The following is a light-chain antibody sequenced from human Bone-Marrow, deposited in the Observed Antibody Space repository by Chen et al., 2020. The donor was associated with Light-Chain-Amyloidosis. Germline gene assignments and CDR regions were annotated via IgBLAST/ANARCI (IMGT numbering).Light chain of an antibody. J-gene: IGLJ3*02. CDR2: DDS. Sequence: SYVLTQPASVSVDQGQTTTIACGGNNIGSTSVHWYQQTPGQAPLLVVYDDSDRPSGIPERLSGSNSGNTATLTISRVEAWDEADYYGQVWDRSSDRPVFGGGTKLTVL. CDR3: QVWDRSSDRPV. CDR1: NIGSTS. V-gene: IGLV3-21*02.